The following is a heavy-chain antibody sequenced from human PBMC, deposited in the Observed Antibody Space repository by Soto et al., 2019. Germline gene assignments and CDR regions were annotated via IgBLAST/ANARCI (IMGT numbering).Heavy chain of an antibody. D-gene: IGHD4-17*01. V-gene: IGHV1-69*13. CDR2: IIPIFGTA. CDR3: ARSDYGDYRLPSDY. Sequence: GASVKVSCKASGGTFSSYAISWVRQAPGQGLEWMGGIIPIFGTANYAQKFQGRVTITADESTSTAYMELSSLRSEDTAVYYCARSDYGDYRLPSDYWGQGTLVTVSS. CDR1: GGTFSSYA. J-gene: IGHJ4*02.